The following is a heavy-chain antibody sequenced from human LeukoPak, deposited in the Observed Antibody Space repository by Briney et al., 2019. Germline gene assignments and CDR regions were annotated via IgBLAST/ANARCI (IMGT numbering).Heavy chain of an antibody. J-gene: IGHJ6*02. CDR2: IYHSGST. CDR1: GGSISSGGYS. CDR3: ASGVLLWFGEDV. Sequence: SETLSLTCTVSGGSISSGGYSWSWIRQPPGKGLEWIGYIYHSGSTYYNPSLKSRVTISVDRSKNQFSLKLSSVTAADTAVYYCASGVLLWFGEDVWGQGTTVTVSS. V-gene: IGHV4-30-2*01. D-gene: IGHD3-10*01.